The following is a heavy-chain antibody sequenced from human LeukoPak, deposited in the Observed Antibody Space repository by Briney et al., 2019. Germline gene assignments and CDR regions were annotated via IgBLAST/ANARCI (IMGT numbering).Heavy chain of an antibody. J-gene: IGHJ4*02. Sequence: ASVKVSCKVSGYTLTELSMHWVRQAPGKGLEWMGGFDPEDGEAIYAQKFQGRVTMTEDTSTDTAYMELSSLRSEDTAVYYCATHYDSSGYPFDYWGQGTLVTVSS. D-gene: IGHD3-22*01. CDR1: GYTLTELS. V-gene: IGHV1-24*01. CDR3: ATHYDSSGYPFDY. CDR2: FDPEDGEA.